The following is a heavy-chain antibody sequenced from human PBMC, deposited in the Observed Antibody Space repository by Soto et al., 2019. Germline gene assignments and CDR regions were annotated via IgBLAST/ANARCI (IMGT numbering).Heavy chain of an antibody. D-gene: IGHD3-9*01. CDR3: ARQSDYNILTGYFYYSDY. J-gene: IGHJ4*02. V-gene: IGHV5-51*01. Sequence: PGESLKISCKSSGYSFTDYWIGWVRQMPGKGLEWMGIIYPGDSDARYSPSFQGQVTISVDTSINTAFLRWNSLTASDTAMYYCARQSDYNILTGYFYYSDYWGQGSLVTVSS. CDR1: GYSFTDYW. CDR2: IYPGDSDA.